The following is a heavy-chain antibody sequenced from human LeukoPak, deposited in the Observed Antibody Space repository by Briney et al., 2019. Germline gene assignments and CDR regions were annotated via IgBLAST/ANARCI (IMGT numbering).Heavy chain of an antibody. CDR1: GFILSTYA. V-gene: IGHV3-23*01. Sequence: GGSLRLSCAASGFILSTYAMTWVPQAPGKGREGVSSISNNGGVTFKANSVKGGFTISRDNYRDTLYLQMNSLRAEDTAIYYCAKIIAPTATGYWGQGTLVTVST. CDR2: ISNNGGVT. J-gene: IGHJ4*02. CDR3: AKIIAPTATGY. D-gene: IGHD2-2*01.